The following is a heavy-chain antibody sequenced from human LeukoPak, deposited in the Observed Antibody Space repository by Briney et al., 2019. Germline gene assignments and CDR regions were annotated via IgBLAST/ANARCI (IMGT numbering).Heavy chain of an antibody. CDR1: GFSLSTSGVG. D-gene: IGHD6-19*01. J-gene: IGHJ5*02. Sequence: SGPTLVNPTQTLTLACTFSGFSLSTSGVGVGWSRQPPGKALEWLALIYWNDDKRYSPSLKSRLTITTDTSKNQVVLTMTNMDPVDTATYYCAHRPSSGWGYNWFDPWGQGTLVTVSS. CDR2: IYWNDDK. V-gene: IGHV2-5*01. CDR3: AHRPSSGWGYNWFDP.